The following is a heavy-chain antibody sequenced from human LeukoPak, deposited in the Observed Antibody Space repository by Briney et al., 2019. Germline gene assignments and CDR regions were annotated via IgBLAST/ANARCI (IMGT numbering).Heavy chain of an antibody. CDR3: ASKRGYSYGLDY. CDR1: GGTFSSYA. Sequence: HRASVKLSCKASGGTFSSYAISCVRQAPGQGLEWMGGIIPIFGTANYAQKFQGRVTITADESTSTGYMELSSLRSEDTAVYYCASKRGYSYGLDYWGQGTLVTVSS. J-gene: IGHJ4*02. V-gene: IGHV1-69*13. CDR2: IIPIFGTA. D-gene: IGHD5-18*01.